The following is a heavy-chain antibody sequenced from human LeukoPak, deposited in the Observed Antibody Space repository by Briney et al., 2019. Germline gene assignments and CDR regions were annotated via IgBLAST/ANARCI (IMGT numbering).Heavy chain of an antibody. CDR2: VYYSGST. J-gene: IGHJ6*02. CDR3: AREGPLNYYYYVMDV. Sequence: SETLSLTCTVSGGSISSYYWSWIRQPPGKGLEWIGYVYYSGSTNYNPSLKSRVTISVDTSKNQFSLNPNSVTAADTAVYYCAREGPLNYYYYVMDVWGQGTTVTVSS. V-gene: IGHV4-59*13. CDR1: GGSISSYY.